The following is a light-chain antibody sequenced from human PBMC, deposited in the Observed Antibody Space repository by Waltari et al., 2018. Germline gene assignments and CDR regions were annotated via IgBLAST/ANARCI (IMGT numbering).Light chain of an antibody. CDR3: SSYTSSSTPVV. CDR2: EVS. J-gene: IGLJ2*01. Sequence: QSALTQPASVSGSPGQSITIXCTGTSSXVGGYNYVSWYQQHPGKAPKLMIYEVSNRPSGVSNRFSGSKSGNTASLTISGLQAEDEADYYCSSYTSSSTPVVFXGGTKLTVL. V-gene: IGLV2-14*01. CDR1: SSXVGGYNY.